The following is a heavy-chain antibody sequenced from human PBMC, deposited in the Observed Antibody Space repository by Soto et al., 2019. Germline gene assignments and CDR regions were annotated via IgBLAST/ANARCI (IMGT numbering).Heavy chain of an antibody. CDR1: GFTFSSYA. V-gene: IGHV3-23*01. CDR3: AKHRKYCSGGSCFYSPKTGFDY. CDR2: ISGSGGST. D-gene: IGHD2-15*01. J-gene: IGHJ4*02. Sequence: GGSLRLSCAASGFTFSSYAMSWVRQAPGKGLEWVSAISGSGGSTYYADSVKGRFTISRDNSKNKLYLQMNSLRAEDTAVYYCAKHRKYCSGGSCFYSPKTGFDYWGQGTLVTVSS.